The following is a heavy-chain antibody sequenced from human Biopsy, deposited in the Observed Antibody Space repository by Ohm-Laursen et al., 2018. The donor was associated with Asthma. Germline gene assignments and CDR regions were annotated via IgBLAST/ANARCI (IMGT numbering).Heavy chain of an antibody. CDR2: ISYDGSNK. D-gene: IGHD3-3*01. Sequence: SLRLSCTASGFTFSSYAMHWVRQAPGKGLEWVAVISYDGSNKYYTDSVKGRFTISRDNSKNTLYLQMNSLRAEDTAVYYCASQSSGPDFWSGYYYFDYWGQGTLVTVSS. J-gene: IGHJ4*02. CDR1: GFTFSSYA. CDR3: ASQSSGPDFWSGYYYFDY. V-gene: IGHV3-30*04.